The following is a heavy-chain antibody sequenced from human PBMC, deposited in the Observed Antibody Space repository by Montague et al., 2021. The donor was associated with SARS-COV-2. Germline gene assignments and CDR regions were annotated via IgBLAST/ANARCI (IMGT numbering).Heavy chain of an antibody. V-gene: IGHV3-48*02. Sequence: LSLSLSASGFNFRIYSMNWVRQAPGKGLEWLSYIDRDGGNIHHADSARGRFVISRDNAKGSLYLQMNSLRDDDTAVYHCVRDSDWGFGVWGQGALVIVSS. J-gene: IGHJ4*02. CDR1: GFNFRIYS. D-gene: IGHD3-16*01. CDR2: IDRDGGNI. CDR3: VRDSDWGFGV.